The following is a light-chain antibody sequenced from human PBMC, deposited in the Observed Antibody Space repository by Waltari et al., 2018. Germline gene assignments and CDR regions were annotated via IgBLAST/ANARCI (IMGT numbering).Light chain of an antibody. Sequence: CRASQSVGRYLAWHQQKPGQAPRLLIYGASTRATGIPDRFSGSGSGTDFSLIISRLEPEDFAVYFCQKYEALPATFGQGTKVEIK. CDR3: QKYEALPAT. J-gene: IGKJ1*01. CDR2: GAS. V-gene: IGKV3-20*01. CDR1: QSVGRY.